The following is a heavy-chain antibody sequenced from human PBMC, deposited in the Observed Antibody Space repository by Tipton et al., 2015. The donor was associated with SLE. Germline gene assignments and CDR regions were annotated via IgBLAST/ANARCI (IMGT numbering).Heavy chain of an antibody. CDR1: GFTVSSSY. Sequence: SLRLSCAASGFTVSSSYMSWVRQAPGKGLEWVAVIYSAGSVDYADSVKGRFTISRDISKNTLYLQMNSLRAEDTAVYYCARGPPGGVVIFYFDYWGQGTLVSVSS. CDR3: ARGPPGGVVIFYFDY. J-gene: IGHJ4*02. D-gene: IGHD3-3*01. V-gene: IGHV3-53*01. CDR2: IYSAGSV.